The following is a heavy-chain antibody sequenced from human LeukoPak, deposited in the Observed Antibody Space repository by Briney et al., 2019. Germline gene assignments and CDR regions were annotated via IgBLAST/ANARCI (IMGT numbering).Heavy chain of an antibody. J-gene: IGHJ4*02. Sequence: GGSLRLSCAASEFTFSSYWMSWVRQAPGKGLEWVANIKQDGSEKYYVDSVKGRFTISRDNAKNSLYLQMNSLRAEDTAVYYCAKDLLAAAGILDYWGQGTLVTVSS. CDR2: IKQDGSEK. V-gene: IGHV3-7*01. D-gene: IGHD6-13*01. CDR3: AKDLLAAAGILDY. CDR1: EFTFSSYW.